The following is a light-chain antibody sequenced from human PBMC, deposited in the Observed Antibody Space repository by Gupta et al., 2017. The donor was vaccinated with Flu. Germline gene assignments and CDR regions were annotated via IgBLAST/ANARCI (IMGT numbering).Light chain of an antibody. CDR2: DVS. J-gene: IGLJ2*01. Sequence: ITVTCTGASSDVAAYNYVAWDQNHPDKAPNLIIYDVSNRPAGVAIRFSGSKSGNTASLTISGLTEEDEADFYCSSYTSSGTLIFGGGTKVTVL. CDR3: SSYTSSGTLI. CDR1: SSDVAAYNY. V-gene: IGLV2-14*03.